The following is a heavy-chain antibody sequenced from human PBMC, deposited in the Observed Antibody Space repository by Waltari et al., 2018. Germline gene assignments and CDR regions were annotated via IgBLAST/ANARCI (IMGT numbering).Heavy chain of an antibody. CDR2: INPNSGGT. CDR1: GYTSTGYY. CDR3: ARDLPEGYFGVVRGYFDY. D-gene: IGHD3-3*01. V-gene: IGHV1-2*02. J-gene: IGHJ4*02. Sequence: QVQLVQSGAEVKKPGASVKVSCKASGYTSTGYYMHWVRQAPGQGLEWMGWINPNSGGTNYAQKFQGRVTMTRDTSISTAYMELSRLRSDDTAVYYCARDLPEGYFGVVRGYFDYWGQGTLVTVSS.